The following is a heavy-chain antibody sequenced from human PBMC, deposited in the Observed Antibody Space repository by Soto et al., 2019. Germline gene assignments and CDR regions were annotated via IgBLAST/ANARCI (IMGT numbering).Heavy chain of an antibody. CDR2: ISHLAST. J-gene: IGHJ4*02. CDR1: AVTMNYRAYS. V-gene: IGHV4-30-2*06. D-gene: IGHD2-15*01. CDR3: DRGGGYDSFDF. Sequence: SETLSLTWSVSAVTMNYRAYSWSWIPQSPGNGLERLGYISHLASTYYNPSFKSLRSWSIDRTRNQFTRSLSSMTARVKSIYHGDRGGGYDSFDFWGQGIQVTVSS.